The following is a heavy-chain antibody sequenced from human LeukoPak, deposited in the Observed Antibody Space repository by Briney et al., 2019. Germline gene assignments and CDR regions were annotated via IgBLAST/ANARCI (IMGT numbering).Heavy chain of an antibody. Sequence: PGGSLRLSCAASGFTFSSYAMHWVRQAPGKGLEWVAVISYDGSNKYYADSVKGRFTISRDNSKNTLYLQMNSLRAEDTAEYYCARDEGDYYDSSGYYTFDYWGQGTLVTVSS. V-gene: IGHV3-30-3*01. J-gene: IGHJ4*02. D-gene: IGHD3-22*01. CDR1: GFTFSSYA. CDR3: ARDEGDYYDSSGYYTFDY. CDR2: ISYDGSNK.